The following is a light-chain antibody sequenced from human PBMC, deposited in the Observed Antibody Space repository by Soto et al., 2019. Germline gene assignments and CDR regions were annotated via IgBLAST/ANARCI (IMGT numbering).Light chain of an antibody. Sequence: DIQMTQSPSSLSASVGDRVTITFRASQSISSYLNWYQQKPGKAPKLLMYDASSLQSGVPSRFSGSGSGTDFTLTISSLQPEDFATYYCQQSYNTPITFGQGTRLEIK. CDR3: QQSYNTPIT. CDR1: QSISSY. V-gene: IGKV1-39*01. CDR2: DAS. J-gene: IGKJ5*01.